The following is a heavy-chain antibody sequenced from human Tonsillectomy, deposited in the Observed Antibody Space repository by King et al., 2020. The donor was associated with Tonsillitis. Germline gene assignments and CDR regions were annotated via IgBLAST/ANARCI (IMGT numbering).Heavy chain of an antibody. CDR3: ARDLYVGYP. CDR1: GDSFSSYC. J-gene: IGHJ5*02. D-gene: IGHD2-15*01. CDR2: INTSGST. V-gene: IGHV4-4*07. Sequence: VQLQESGPGLVKPSETLSLTCTVSGDSFSSYCWTWIRQPAGKGLEWIGRINTSGSTNYNPSLKSRVTMSVDMSKNQFSLKLNSVTAADTAVYYCARDLYVGYPWGQGTLVTVSS.